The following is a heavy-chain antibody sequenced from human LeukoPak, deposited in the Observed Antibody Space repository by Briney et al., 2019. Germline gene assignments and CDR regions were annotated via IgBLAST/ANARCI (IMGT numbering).Heavy chain of an antibody. V-gene: IGHV3-11*01. Sequence: GGSLRLSCAASGFTFSNYGLSWVRQAPGKGLEWVSGITGSGSTIYYADSVKGRFTISRDNAKNSLYLQMNSLRAEDTAVYYCARARRNMITFGGIIVSSYYFDYWGQGTLVPVSS. CDR1: GFTFSNYG. D-gene: IGHD3-16*02. CDR3: ARARRNMITFGGIIVSSYYFDY. J-gene: IGHJ4*02. CDR2: ITGSGSTI.